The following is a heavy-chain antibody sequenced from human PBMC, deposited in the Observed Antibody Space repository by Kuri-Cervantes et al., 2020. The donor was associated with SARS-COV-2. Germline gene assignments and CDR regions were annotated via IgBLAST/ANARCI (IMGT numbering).Heavy chain of an antibody. Sequence: GESLKISCAASGFTFSSYSMNWVRQAPGKGLEWVSSISSSSSYIYYADSVKGRSTISRDNAKNSLYLQMNSLKTEDTAVYYCTTPVWPYGYWGQGTLVTVSS. J-gene: IGHJ4*02. D-gene: IGHD3-16*01. CDR1: GFTFSSYS. CDR2: ISSSSSYI. V-gene: IGHV3-21*03. CDR3: TTPVWPYGY.